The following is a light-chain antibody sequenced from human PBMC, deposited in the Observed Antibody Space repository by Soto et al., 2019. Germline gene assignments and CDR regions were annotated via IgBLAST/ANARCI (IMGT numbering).Light chain of an antibody. CDR2: EGS. CDR3: CSYAGRSTVV. V-gene: IGLV2-23*01. CDR1: SSDVGSYNL. J-gene: IGLJ2*01. Sequence: QSVLTQPASVSGSPGQSITISCTGTSSDVGSYNLVSWYQQNPGKAPKLMIYEGSKRPSGVSNRFSASKSGNTASLTISGLQAEDEADYYCCSYAGRSTVVFGGGTKLTVL.